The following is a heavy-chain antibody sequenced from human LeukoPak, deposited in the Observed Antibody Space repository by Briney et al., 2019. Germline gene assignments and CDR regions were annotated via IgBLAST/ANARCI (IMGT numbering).Heavy chain of an antibody. CDR3: AKVSVCFGCYFDY. CDR2: IKQDGSEK. V-gene: IGHV3-7*03. CDR1: GFTFSSYW. J-gene: IGHJ4*02. D-gene: IGHD3-16*01. Sequence: PGGSLRLSCAASGFTFSSYWMSWVRQAPGKGLEWVANIKQDGSEKYYVDSVKGRFTISRDNAKNSLYLQVNTLRAEDTAIYSCAKVSVCFGCYFDYWGQGALVTVYS.